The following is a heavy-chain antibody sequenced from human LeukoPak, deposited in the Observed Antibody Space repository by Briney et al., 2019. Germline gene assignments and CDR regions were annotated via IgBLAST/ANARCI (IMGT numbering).Heavy chain of an antibody. V-gene: IGHV3-7*01. D-gene: IGHD3-3*01. CDR1: GFTFSSYW. Sequence: PGGSLRLSCAASGFTFSSYWMSWVRRAPGKGLEWVANIKKDGSEKYYVDSVKGRFTTSRDNAKNSLYLQMNSLRAEDTAVYYCARVWSATDAFDIWGQGTMVTVSS. CDR3: ARVWSATDAFDI. J-gene: IGHJ3*02. CDR2: IKKDGSEK.